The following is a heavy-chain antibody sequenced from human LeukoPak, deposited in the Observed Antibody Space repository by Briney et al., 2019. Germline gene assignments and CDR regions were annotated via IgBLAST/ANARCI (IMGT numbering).Heavy chain of an antibody. CDR1: GYTFTSYY. CDR3: ARVWSSGWPPNPNCYYGMDV. V-gene: IGHV1-46*01. Sequence: GASVKVSCKASGYTFTSYYMHWVRQAPGQGLEWMGIINPSGGSTSYAQKFQGRVTMTRDTSTSTVYMEVSSLRSEDTVVYYCARVWSSGWPPNPNCYYGMDVWGQGTTVTVSS. CDR2: INPSGGST. D-gene: IGHD6-19*01. J-gene: IGHJ6*02.